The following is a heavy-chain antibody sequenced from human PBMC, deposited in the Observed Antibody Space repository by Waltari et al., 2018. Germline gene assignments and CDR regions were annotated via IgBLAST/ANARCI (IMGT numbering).Heavy chain of an antibody. Sequence: QVQLVQSGAAVKKPGASVKVSCKGSGYTFTSYAMHWVRQAPGQRLAWMGWLNAGNGNTKYSQKFQCRFTISRDNSKNTLYLQMGSLRAEDMAVYYCARELVEVRGVTYYYYGMDVWGQGTTVTVSS. V-gene: IGHV1-3*01. J-gene: IGHJ6*02. CDR3: ARELVEVRGVTYYYYGMDV. CDR1: GYTFTSYA. D-gene: IGHD3-10*01. CDR2: LNAGNGNT.